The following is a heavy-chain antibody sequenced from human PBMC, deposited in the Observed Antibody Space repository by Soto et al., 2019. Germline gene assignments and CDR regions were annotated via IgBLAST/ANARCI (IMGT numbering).Heavy chain of an antibody. D-gene: IGHD2-21*02. CDR2: ISGSGGST. CDR1: GFTFSSYA. J-gene: IGHJ6*02. CDR3: ARGGYCGGDCYSVTYYYYYGMDV. V-gene: IGHV3-23*01. Sequence: PGGSLRLSCAASGFTFSSYAMSWVRQAPGKGLEWVSAISGSGGSTYYADSVKGRFTISRDNSKNTLYLQMNSLRAEYTAVYYCARGGYCGGDCYSVTYYYYYGMDVWGQGTTVTVSS.